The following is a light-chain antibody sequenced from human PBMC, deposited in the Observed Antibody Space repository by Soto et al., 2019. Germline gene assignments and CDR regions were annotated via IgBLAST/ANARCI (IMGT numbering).Light chain of an antibody. CDR3: LQYFSYST. V-gene: IGKV1-5*03. CDR1: QSISSW. J-gene: IGKJ1*01. CDR2: KAS. Sequence: DIQMTQSPSTLSASVGDRVTITCRASQSISSWLAWYQQKPGKAPKLLIYKASSIESGVLSRFSGSGSGTAFTLTISRLPYYDLAFYFCLQYFSYSTFGQGTNVEIK.